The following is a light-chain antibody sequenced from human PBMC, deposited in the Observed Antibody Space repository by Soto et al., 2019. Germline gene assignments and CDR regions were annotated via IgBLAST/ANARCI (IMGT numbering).Light chain of an antibody. J-gene: IGKJ4*01. CDR1: QDISSY. Sequence: IQLTQSPSSLSASVGDRVTITCRASQDISSYLAWYQQKPGKAPKLLIYLASTLHSGVPSSFSGSGSGTDFSLTISSLQPEDAGTYYCQSLNRFPHSFGGGTKVDIK. CDR2: LAS. CDR3: QSLNRFPHS. V-gene: IGKV1-9*01.